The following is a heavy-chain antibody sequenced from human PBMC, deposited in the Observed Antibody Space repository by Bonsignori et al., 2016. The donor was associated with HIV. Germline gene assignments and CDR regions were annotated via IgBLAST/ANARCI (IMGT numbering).Heavy chain of an antibody. Sequence: SETLSLTCAVYGDTYSGYYWNWIRQPLGKGLEWIGEINHSGTIKYNPSLQSRVAISVDTSKRQFSLKLTSVTAADTGIYYCASDFQDWGKGTTVTVSS. CDR3: ASDFQD. J-gene: IGHJ6*04. CDR2: INHSGTI. V-gene: IGHV4-34*01. CDR1: GDTYSGYY. D-gene: IGHD3-3*01.